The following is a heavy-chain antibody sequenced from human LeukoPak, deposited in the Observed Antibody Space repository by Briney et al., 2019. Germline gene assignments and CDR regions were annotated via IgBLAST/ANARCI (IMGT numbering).Heavy chain of an antibody. CDR2: ISSSSSYI. V-gene: IGHV3-21*04. Sequence: KSGGSLRLSCAASGFTFSSCSMNWVRQAPGKGLEWVSFISSSSSYIYYADSVKGRFTISRDNSKNTLYLQMNSLRAEDTAVYYCAKVASSRNYDFWSGFLLPDYWGQGTLVTVSS. CDR1: GFTFSSCS. J-gene: IGHJ4*02. D-gene: IGHD3-3*01. CDR3: AKVASSRNYDFWSGFLLPDY.